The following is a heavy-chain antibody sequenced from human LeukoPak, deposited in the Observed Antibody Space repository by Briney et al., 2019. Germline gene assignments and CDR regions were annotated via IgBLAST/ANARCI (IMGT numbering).Heavy chain of an antibody. J-gene: IGHJ3*02. CDR2: ISYDGSNK. D-gene: IGHD4-11*01. V-gene: IGHV3-30*04. CDR1: GFTFSSYA. CDR3: ARETSNYVSRDDAFDI. Sequence: PGGSLRLSCAASGFTFSSYAMHWVRQAPGKGLEWVAVISYDGSNKYYADSVKGRFTISRDNSKNTLYLQMNSLRAEDTAVYYCARETSNYVSRDDAFDIWGQGTMVTVSS.